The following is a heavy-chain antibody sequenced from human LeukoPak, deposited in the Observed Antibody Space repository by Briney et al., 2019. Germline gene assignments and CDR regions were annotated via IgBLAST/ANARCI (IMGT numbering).Heavy chain of an antibody. V-gene: IGHV4-30-4*01. CDR2: IYYSGST. J-gene: IGHJ3*02. Sequence: SETLPLTCTVSGGSISSGDYYWSWIRQPPGKGLEWTGYIYYSGSTNYNPSLKSRVTISVDTSKNQFSLKLSSVTAADTAVYYCARGGKRIAKRAFDIWGQGTMVTVSS. D-gene: IGHD6-13*01. CDR3: ARGGKRIAKRAFDI. CDR1: GGSISSGDYY.